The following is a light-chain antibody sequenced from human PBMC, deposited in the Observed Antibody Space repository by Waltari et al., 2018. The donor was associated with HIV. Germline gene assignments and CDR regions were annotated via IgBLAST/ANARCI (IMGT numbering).Light chain of an antibody. CDR1: SGHRSYI. CDR2: LEGSGSY. Sequence: PVLTQSYSASASLGSSVKLTCTMSSGHRSYIIEWPQQQPGKAPRYLMKLEGSGSYNKGSGVPDRFSGSSSGADRYLTISNVQSEDEADYYCETWDGNTWVFGGGTKLTVL. J-gene: IGLJ3*02. V-gene: IGLV4-60*03. CDR3: ETWDGNTWV.